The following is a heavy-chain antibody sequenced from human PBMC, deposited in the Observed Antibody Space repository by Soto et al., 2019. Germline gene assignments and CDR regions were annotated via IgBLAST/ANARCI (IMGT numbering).Heavy chain of an antibody. V-gene: IGHV3-30*18. J-gene: IGHJ4*02. CDR2: ISYDGSYK. CDR3: AKEVHYGAIDY. D-gene: IGHD4-17*01. Sequence: QVQLVESGGGVVQPGRSLRLSCAASGFTFSTDGMHWVRQATGKGLEWVAVISYDGSYKYYADSVKGRFAISRDNSKNTLYLQMNTSRAEDTAVYYCAKEVHYGAIDYWGQGTLVTVSS. CDR1: GFTFSTDG.